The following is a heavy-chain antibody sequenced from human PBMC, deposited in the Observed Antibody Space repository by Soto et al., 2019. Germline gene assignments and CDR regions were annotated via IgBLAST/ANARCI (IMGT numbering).Heavy chain of an antibody. D-gene: IGHD3-10*01. J-gene: IGHJ6*02. Sequence: SETLSLTCSVSGGHIRDYSWSWIRQPPGKGLEWIGYMYYSGSTNYNPSLKSRVTISVDTSKNQFSLKLTSVTAADTAVYYCASSMVRGVKGSYSYYYGMDVWGQGTTVTVSS. CDR1: GGHIRDYS. CDR3: ASSMVRGVKGSYSYYYGMDV. CDR2: MYYSGST. V-gene: IGHV4-59*08.